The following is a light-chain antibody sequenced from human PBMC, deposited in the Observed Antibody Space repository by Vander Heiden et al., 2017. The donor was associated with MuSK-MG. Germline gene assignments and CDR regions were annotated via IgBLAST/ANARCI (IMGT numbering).Light chain of an antibody. V-gene: IGLV1-44*01. CDR1: SSNIGSNT. CDR3: AAWDDSLNGWV. J-gene: IGLJ3*02. Sequence: QSVLTPPPSASGPPGQRVTISCSGSSSNIGSNTVNWYQQHPGTAPNLLIYSNNQRSSGVPDRCSGSKSGTSASMAISGLQSEDEADYYCAAWDDSLNGWVFGGGTKLTVL. CDR2: SNN.